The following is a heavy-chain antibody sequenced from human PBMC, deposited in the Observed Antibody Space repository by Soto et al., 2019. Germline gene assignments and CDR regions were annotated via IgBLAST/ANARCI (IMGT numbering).Heavy chain of an antibody. CDR2: FDPEDGET. CDR3: ATCPGGVSGYWFDP. CDR1: GYTLTELS. Sequence: ASVKVSCKVSGYTLTELSMHWVRQAPGKGLEWMGGFDPEDGETIYAQKFQGRVTMTEDTSTDTAYMELSSLRSEDTAVYYCATCPGGVSGYWFDPWGQGTLVTVSS. D-gene: IGHD1-26*01. J-gene: IGHJ5*02. V-gene: IGHV1-24*01.